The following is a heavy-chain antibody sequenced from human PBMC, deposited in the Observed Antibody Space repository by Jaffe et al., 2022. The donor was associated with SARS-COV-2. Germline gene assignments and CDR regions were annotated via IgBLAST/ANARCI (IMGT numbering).Heavy chain of an antibody. J-gene: IGHJ6*02. CDR3: AKDRGDKYYYDSSGYSPADYYYYGMDV. D-gene: IGHD3-22*01. CDR1: GFTFDDYA. Sequence: EVQLVESGGGLVQPGRSLRLSCAASGFTFDDYAMHWVRQAPGKGLEWVSGISWNSGSIGYADSVKGRFTISRDNAKNSLYLQMNSLRAEDTALYYCAKDRGDKYYYDSSGYSPADYYYYGMDVWGQGTTVTVSS. V-gene: IGHV3-9*01. CDR2: ISWNSGSI.